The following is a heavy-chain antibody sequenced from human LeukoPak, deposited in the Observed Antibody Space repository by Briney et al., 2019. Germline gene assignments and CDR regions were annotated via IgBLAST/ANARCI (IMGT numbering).Heavy chain of an antibody. CDR3: AKDSAYGSGRRGAFDI. Sequence: GGSLRLSCAACGFTFSSYAMSWVRQAPGKGLEWVSAISGSGGSTYYADSVKGRFTISRDNSKNTLYLQMNSLRAEDTAVYYCAKDSAYGSGRRGAFDIWGQGTMVTVSS. J-gene: IGHJ3*02. D-gene: IGHD3-10*01. CDR2: ISGSGGST. V-gene: IGHV3-23*01. CDR1: GFTFSSYA.